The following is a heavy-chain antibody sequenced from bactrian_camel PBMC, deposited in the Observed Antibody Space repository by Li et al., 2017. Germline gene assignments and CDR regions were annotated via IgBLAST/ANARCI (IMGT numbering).Heavy chain of an antibody. CDR2: IGSDGKT. J-gene: IGHJ4*01. V-gene: IGHV3S55*01. Sequence: QLVESGGGTVQAGGSLRLSCQLSGYAYFVAWFRQAPGKEREAVAVIGSDGKTNYADSVKGRFTISKDSAKNTLYLQMISLRPEDTGMYYCAARPGQCVWLLLGLDRAHYEFPSWGQGTQVTVS. D-gene: IGHD3*01. CDR1: GYAYF. CDR3: AARPGQCVWLLLGLDRAHYEFPS.